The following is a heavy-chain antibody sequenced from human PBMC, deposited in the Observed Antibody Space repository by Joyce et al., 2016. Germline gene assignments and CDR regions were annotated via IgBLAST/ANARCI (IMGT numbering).Heavy chain of an antibody. J-gene: IGHJ4*02. Sequence: QVQLQESGPRLVKPLQTLSLTCTVSGVSITSDKNYWSWIRQHPGKGLEVIGYSYYIGSAYYNPSLKSRVTISRDTSKNQFSLNLTSVTAADTAVYYCARSFYYAGSGYPFDYWGQGTLVTVSS. V-gene: IGHV4-31*03. CDR2: SYYIGSA. CDR3: ARSFYYAGSGYPFDY. CDR1: GVSITSDKNY. D-gene: IGHD3-22*01.